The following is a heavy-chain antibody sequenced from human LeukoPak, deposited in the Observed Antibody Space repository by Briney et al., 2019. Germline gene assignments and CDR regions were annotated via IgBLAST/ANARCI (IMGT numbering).Heavy chain of an antibody. CDR3: ASQPLITGTFRYYYYYMDV. V-gene: IGHV4-59*12. Sequence: SETLSLTCTVSGGSISSCYWSWIRQPPGKGLEWIAYIYYSGSTNYNPSLKSRVTISVDTSKNQFSLKLRSVTAADTAVYYCASQPLITGTFRYYYYYMDVWGKGTTVTVSS. CDR2: IYYSGST. CDR1: GGSISSCY. D-gene: IGHD1-7*01. J-gene: IGHJ6*03.